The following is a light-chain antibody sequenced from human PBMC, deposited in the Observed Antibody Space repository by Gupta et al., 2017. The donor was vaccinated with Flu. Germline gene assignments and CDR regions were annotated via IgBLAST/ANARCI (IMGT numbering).Light chain of an antibody. Sequence: TVTISGSRSSTDTGSNTLSYYQQLPRTPPKVLICSGNQRPSGVPGRFAGSKSDTSSSLAIRGLPYEDDAYYCWASCGGSRGGGVFGGGTKLTVL. CDR2: SGN. CDR1: STDTGSNT. V-gene: IGLV1-44*01. CDR3: ASCGGSRGGGV. J-gene: IGLJ3*02.